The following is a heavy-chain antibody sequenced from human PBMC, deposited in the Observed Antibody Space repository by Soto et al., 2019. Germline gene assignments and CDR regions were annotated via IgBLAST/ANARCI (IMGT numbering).Heavy chain of an antibody. CDR3: ARTTGRPLDF. V-gene: IGHV4-39*01. J-gene: IGHJ4*02. CDR1: YGSISVSNVF. Sequence: SETLSLTCTVSYGSISVSNVFWGWVRQPPGKGLEWIGNIDYSGTAYFNPSLGTRVTFPVDTSKNQFSLTLYSVTAADTAVYYCARTTGRPLDFWGQGILVTVS. D-gene: IGHD4-4*01. CDR2: IDYSGTA.